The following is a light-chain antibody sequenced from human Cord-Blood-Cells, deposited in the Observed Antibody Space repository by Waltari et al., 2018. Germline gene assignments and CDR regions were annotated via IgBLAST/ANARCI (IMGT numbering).Light chain of an antibody. CDR3: QKYNSAPWT. CDR1: QGISNY. J-gene: IGKJ1*01. V-gene: IGKV1-27*01. Sequence: DIQMTQSPSSLSASVGDRVTITCRAIQGISNYLAWYQQKPGKVPKLRIYDEYTLQSGVPSRFSGSGAGTDFTLTISSLQPEDVATYYCQKYNSAPWTFGQGTKVEIK. CDR2: DEY.